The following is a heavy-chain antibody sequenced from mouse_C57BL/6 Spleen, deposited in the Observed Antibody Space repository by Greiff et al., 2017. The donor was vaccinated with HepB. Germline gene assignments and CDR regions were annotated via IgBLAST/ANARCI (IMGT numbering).Heavy chain of an antibody. CDR1: GYSFTGYY. CDR2: INPSTGGT. Sequence: EVQLQQSGPELVKPGASVKISCKASGYSFTGYYMNWVKQSPEKSLEWIGEINPSTGGTTYNQKFKAKATLTVDKSSSTAYMQLKSLTSEDSAVYYCARGKGCKTTVYYFDYWGQGTTLTVSS. V-gene: IGHV1-42*01. J-gene: IGHJ2*01. CDR3: ARGKGCKTTVYYFDY. D-gene: IGHD1-1*01.